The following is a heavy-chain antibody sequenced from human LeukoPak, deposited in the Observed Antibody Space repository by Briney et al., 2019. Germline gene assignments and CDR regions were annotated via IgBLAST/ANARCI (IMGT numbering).Heavy chain of an antibody. V-gene: IGHV4-59*01. CDR2: IYHSGST. CDR3: ARGGSEIDY. Sequence: SETLSLTCTVSGGSISSYYWSWIRQPPGKGLEWIGYIYHSGSTNYNPSLKNRVTISVDTSKNQFSLKLSSVTAADTAVYYCARGGSEIDYWGQGTLVTVSS. D-gene: IGHD5-12*01. J-gene: IGHJ4*02. CDR1: GGSISSYY.